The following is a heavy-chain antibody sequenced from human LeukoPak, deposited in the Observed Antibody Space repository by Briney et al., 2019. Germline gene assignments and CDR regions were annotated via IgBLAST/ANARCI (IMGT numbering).Heavy chain of an antibody. V-gene: IGHV3-30*02. CDR1: GFTFSSYG. J-gene: IGHJ3*02. Sequence: GGSLRLSCAASGFTFSSYGMHWVRQALGKGLEWVAFIRYDGSNKYYADSVKGRFTISRDNSKNTLYLQMNSLRAEDTAVYYCANLFSSSSAFDIWGQGTMVTVSS. CDR3: ANLFSSSSAFDI. CDR2: IRYDGSNK. D-gene: IGHD6-6*01.